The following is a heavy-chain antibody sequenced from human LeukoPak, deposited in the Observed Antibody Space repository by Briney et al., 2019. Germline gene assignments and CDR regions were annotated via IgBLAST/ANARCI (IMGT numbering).Heavy chain of an antibody. CDR3: AKSSNWFDKPPFDY. CDR1: GGSISSSSYY. CDR2: IYYSGST. V-gene: IGHV4-39*07. D-gene: IGHD6-13*01. J-gene: IGHJ4*02. Sequence: SETLSLTCTVSGGSISSSSYYWGWIRQPPGKGLEWIGSIYYSGSTYYNPSLKSRVTISVDTSKNQFSLKLSSVTAADTAVYYCAKSSNWFDKPPFDYWGQGTLVTVSS.